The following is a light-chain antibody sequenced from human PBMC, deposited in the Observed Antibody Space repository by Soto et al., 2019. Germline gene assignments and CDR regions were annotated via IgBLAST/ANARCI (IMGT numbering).Light chain of an antibody. J-gene: IGKJ5*01. CDR3: QQYNNWPIT. CDR2: GAY. V-gene: IGKV3-15*01. Sequence: EIVLTQSPGTLSLSPGERATLSCRASQSVTSNYLAWSQQRPGQAPRLLMYGAYIRATGIPARFSGSGSGTEFTLTISRLQSEDFEIYYCQQYNNWPITFGQGTRLEIK. CDR1: QSVTSN.